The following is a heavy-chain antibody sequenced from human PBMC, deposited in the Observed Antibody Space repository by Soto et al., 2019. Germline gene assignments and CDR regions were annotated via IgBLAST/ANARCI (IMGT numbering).Heavy chain of an antibody. V-gene: IGHV3-49*03. J-gene: IGHJ6*03. CDR3: TRVIDLYCTNGVCPIYYYYYYMDV. CDR1: GFTFGDYA. CDR2: IRSKAYGGTT. D-gene: IGHD2-8*01. Sequence: GGSLRLSCTASGFTFGDYAMSWFRQAPGKGLEWVGFIRSKAYGGTTEYAASVKGRFTISRDDSKSIAYLQMNSLKTEDTAVYYCTRVIDLYCTNGVCPIYYYYYYMDVWGKGTTVTVSS.